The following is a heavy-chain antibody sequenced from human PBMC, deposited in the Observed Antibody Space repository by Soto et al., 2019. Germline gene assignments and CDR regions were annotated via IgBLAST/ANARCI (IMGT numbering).Heavy chain of an antibody. J-gene: IGHJ4*02. CDR3: AREPPNEYDFWSGSQDYFDY. CDR2: ISSSSSYI. CDR1: GFTFSSYS. Sequence: PGGSLRLSCAASGFTFSSYSMNWVRQAPGKGLEWVSSISSSSSYIYYADSVKGRFTISRDNAKNSLYLQMNSLRAEDTAVYYCAREPPNEYDFWSGSQDYFDYWGQETLVTVSS. D-gene: IGHD3-3*01. V-gene: IGHV3-21*01.